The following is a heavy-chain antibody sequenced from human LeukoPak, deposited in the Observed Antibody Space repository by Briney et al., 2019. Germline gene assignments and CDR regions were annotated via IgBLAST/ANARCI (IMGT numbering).Heavy chain of an antibody. CDR3: ARSAGGGWFDP. CDR1: GFSLSTSGMC. CDR2: LDWDDEK. D-gene: IGHD3-16*01. J-gene: IGHJ5*02. Sequence: RESGPALVKPTQTLTLTCTFSGFSLSTSGMCVSWIRQPPGKALEWLARLDWDDEKYYRTSLKTRPTISKDTSKNQVVLTMTNMDAVDTAAYYCARSAGGGWFDPWGQGTLVTVSS. V-gene: IGHV2-70*11.